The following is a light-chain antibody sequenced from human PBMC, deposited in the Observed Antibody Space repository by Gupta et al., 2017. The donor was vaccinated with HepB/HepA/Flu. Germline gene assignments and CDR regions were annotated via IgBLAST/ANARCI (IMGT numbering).Light chain of an antibody. V-gene: IGKV1-33*01. J-gene: IGKJ4*01. Sequence: DIQMTQSPSSLSASVGDRVTITCQASQDISNYLNWYQQKPGKAPKLLIYDASNLETGVPSRFSGSGYGTDFTFTISSLQPEDIAKYYCQQDDNLLLTFGGGTKVEIK. CDR2: DAS. CDR1: QDISNY. CDR3: QQDDNLLLT.